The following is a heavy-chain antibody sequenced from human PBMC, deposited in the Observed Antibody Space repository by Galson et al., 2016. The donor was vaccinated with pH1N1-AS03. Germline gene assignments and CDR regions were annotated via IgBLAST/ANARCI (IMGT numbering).Heavy chain of an antibody. CDR3: ARDYSTSSQYYYYYMDV. J-gene: IGHJ6*03. CDR2: ISTNNGTT. Sequence: SVKVSCKASGYVFGSYRISWVRQAPGQGLEWMGWISTNNGTTNYAKKFQGRVTMTTDTSTSTDYMELRSLRSDDTAVYYCARDYSTSSQYYYYYMDVWGKGTTVTVFS. CDR1: GYVFGSYR. D-gene: IGHD6-6*01. V-gene: IGHV1-18*01.